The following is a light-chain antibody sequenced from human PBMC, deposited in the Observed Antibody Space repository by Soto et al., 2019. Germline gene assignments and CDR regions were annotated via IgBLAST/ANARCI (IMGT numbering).Light chain of an antibody. J-gene: IGLJ1*01. CDR3: SSYTSSNTFYV. Sequence: QSLLTQPASVAGSPVQSITISCTGTSSDVGGYYYVSWYQHHPGKAPKLMIYQVSNRPSGVSNRFSGSKSGNTASLTISGLQAEDEADYYCSSYTSSNTFYVFGTGTKVTVL. CDR1: SSDVGGYYY. V-gene: IGLV2-14*01. CDR2: QVS.